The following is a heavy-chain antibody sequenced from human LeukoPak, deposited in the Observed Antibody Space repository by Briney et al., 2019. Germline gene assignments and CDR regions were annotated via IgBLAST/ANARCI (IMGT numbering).Heavy chain of an antibody. J-gene: IGHJ4*02. Sequence: GGSLRLSCAASGFTFSSYWMSWVRQAPGKGLESVANMNQDGSEKYYVDSMKGRFTISRDNAKNSLYLQMNSLRAEDTAVYYCARDLPEAAAGTGFDYWGQGTLVTVSS. CDR3: ARDLPEAAAGTGFDY. CDR1: GFTFSSYW. D-gene: IGHD6-13*01. CDR2: MNQDGSEK. V-gene: IGHV3-7*01.